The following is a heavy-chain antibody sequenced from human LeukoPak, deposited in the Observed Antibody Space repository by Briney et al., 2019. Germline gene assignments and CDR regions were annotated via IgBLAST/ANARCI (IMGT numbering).Heavy chain of an antibody. CDR3: ARGGPSSWYPPSYYYYYMDV. D-gene: IGHD6-13*01. CDR1: GYTFTGYY. CDR2: INPNSGGT. V-gene: IGHV1-2*02. J-gene: IGHJ6*03. Sequence: GASVKVSCKASGYTFTGYYMHWVRQAPGQGLEWMGWINPNSGGTNYAQKFQGRVTMTRDTSISTAYMELSRLRSDDTAVYYCARGGPSSWYPPSYYYYYMDVWGKGTTVTVSS.